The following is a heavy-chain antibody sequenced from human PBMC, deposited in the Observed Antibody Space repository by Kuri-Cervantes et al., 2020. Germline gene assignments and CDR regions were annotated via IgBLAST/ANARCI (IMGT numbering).Heavy chain of an antibody. V-gene: IGHV4/OR15-8*01. CDR2: IYHTGTT. J-gene: IGHJ4*02. CDR3: VRAGLSGVFGYDPFYFDS. D-gene: IGHD5-12*01. CDR1: GFTFSSYSM. Sequence: ESLKISCAASGFTFSSYSMNWVRQPPGEGLEWIGEIYHTGTTADNPSLQSRVTISVDKSKNQFSMKLGSVTAADTAVYYCVRAGLSGVFGYDPFYFDSWGQGTLVTVSS.